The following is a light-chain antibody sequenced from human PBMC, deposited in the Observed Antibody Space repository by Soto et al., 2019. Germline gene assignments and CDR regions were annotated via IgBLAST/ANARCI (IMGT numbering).Light chain of an antibody. Sequence: DIQMTQSPSTLSASVGDRVTITCRASQSISTWLAWYQQEPGKAPKLQIHKASSLQSGVPSRFSGSGSGTDFTLTISSLHPDDFATYYCQQYNSYSPTFGQGTKVDIK. V-gene: IGKV1-5*03. J-gene: IGKJ1*01. CDR1: QSISTW. CDR3: QQYNSYSPT. CDR2: KAS.